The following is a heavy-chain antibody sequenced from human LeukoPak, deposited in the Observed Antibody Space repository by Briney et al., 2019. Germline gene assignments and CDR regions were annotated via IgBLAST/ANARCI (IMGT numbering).Heavy chain of an antibody. Sequence: ASVKVSCKASGYTFTSYAMHWVCQAPGQRLEWMGWINAGNGNTKYSQKFQGRVTITRDTSASTAYMELSSLRSEDTAVYYCARGTSVWYYYDSSGRFDYWGQGTLVTVSS. D-gene: IGHD3-22*01. CDR3: ARGTSVWYYYDSSGRFDY. V-gene: IGHV1-3*01. J-gene: IGHJ4*02. CDR1: GYTFTSYA. CDR2: INAGNGNT.